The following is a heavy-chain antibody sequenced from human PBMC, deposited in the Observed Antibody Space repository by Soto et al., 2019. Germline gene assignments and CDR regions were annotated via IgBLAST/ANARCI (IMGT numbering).Heavy chain of an antibody. CDR3: ARGMGGRTRTNYGYYGMDV. CDR2: ISAYNGNT. D-gene: IGHD1-7*01. Sequence: ASVKVSCKASGYTFTSYGISWVRQAPGQGLEWMGWISAYNGNTNYAQKLQGRVTMTTDTSTSTAYMELRSLRSDDTAVYYCARGMGGRTRTNYGYYGMDVWGQGTTVTV. J-gene: IGHJ6*02. V-gene: IGHV1-18*01. CDR1: GYTFTSYG.